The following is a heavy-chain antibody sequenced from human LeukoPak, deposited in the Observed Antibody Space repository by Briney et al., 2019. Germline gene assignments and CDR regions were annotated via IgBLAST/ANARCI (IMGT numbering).Heavy chain of an antibody. CDR1: GYTLTELS. CDR3: ATGVRTPYYFDY. Sequence: ASVEVSCKVSGYTLTELSMHWVRQAPGKGREWMGGFDPEDGETIYAQKFQGRVTMTEDTSTDTAYMELSSLRSEDTAVYYCATGVRTPYYFDYWGQGTLVTVSS. V-gene: IGHV1-24*01. CDR2: FDPEDGET. J-gene: IGHJ4*02. D-gene: IGHD2-2*01.